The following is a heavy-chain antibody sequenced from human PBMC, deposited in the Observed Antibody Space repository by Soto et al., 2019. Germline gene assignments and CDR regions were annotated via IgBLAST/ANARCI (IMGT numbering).Heavy chain of an antibody. CDR3: ARDTWARRPYYYDTSGTS. D-gene: IGHD3-22*01. CDR2: ISDDGAKK. CDR1: GFTFSSYA. J-gene: IGHJ5*02. V-gene: IGHV3-30-3*01. Sequence: QVQLVESGGGVVHPGRSLRLSCAGSGFTFSSYAFHWVRQAPGKGPEWVAVISDDGAKKYYADSVQGRFTVSRQNYKDTVSLEMNNLRTEDTAIYYCARDTWARRPYYYDTSGTSWGQGTLVTVSS.